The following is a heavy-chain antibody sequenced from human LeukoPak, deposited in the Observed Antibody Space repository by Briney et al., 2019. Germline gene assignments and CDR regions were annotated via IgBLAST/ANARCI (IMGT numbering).Heavy chain of an antibody. CDR1: GYTFTSYG. D-gene: IGHD3-22*01. CDR2: ISAYNGNT. Sequence: ASVKVSCKASGYTFTSYGISWVRQAPGQGLEWMGWISAYNGNTNYAQKLQGRVTMTTDTSPSTAYMELRSLRSDDTAVYYCARASKYYYDSSGYYYYGYWGQGTLVTVSS. V-gene: IGHV1-18*01. CDR3: ARASKYYYDSSGYYYYGY. J-gene: IGHJ4*02.